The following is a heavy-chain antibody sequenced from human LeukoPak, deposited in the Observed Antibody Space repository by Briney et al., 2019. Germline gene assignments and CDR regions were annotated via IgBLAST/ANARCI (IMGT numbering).Heavy chain of an antibody. CDR1: GGSVSSGSYY. CDR3: ARGPPREEFYFDY. CDR2: IHHSGST. V-gene: IGHV4-61*01. D-gene: IGHD3-10*01. J-gene: IGHJ4*02. Sequence: PSETLSLTCTVSGGSVSSGSYYWNWIRQPPGKGLEWIGYIHHSGSTNYNPSLKSRVTISIDTSKNQFSLKLTSVTAADTAVYYCARGPPREEFYFDYWGQGTLVTVSS.